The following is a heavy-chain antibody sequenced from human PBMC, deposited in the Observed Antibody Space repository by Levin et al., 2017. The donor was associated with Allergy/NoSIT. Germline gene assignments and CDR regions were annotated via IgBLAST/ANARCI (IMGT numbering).Heavy chain of an antibody. CDR2: IIPIFGTA. D-gene: IGHD3-3*01. CDR1: GGTFSSYA. CDR3: ARDQLGRYYDFWSGPPPGGMDV. V-gene: IGHV1-69*06. J-gene: IGHJ6*02. Sequence: SVKVSCKASGGTFSSYAISWVRQAPGQGLEWMGGIIPIFGTANYAQKFQGRVTITADKSTSTAYMELSSLRSEDTAVYYCARDQLGRYYDFWSGPPPGGMDVWGQGTTVTVSS.